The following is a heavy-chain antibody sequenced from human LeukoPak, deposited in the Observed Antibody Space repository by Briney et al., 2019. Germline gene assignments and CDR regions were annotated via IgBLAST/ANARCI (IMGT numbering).Heavy chain of an antibody. J-gene: IGHJ4*02. V-gene: IGHV3-7*01. D-gene: IGHD6-19*01. CDR1: GFTFSSDW. CDR3: ARGLAVDY. CDR2: IKQDGSEK. Sequence: GGSLRLSCAASGFTFSSDWMSWVRQAPGKGLEWVANIKQDGSEKYYVDSVKGRFTISRDNAKNSLYLQMNSLTAEDTAVYYCARGLAVDYWGQGTLVTVSS.